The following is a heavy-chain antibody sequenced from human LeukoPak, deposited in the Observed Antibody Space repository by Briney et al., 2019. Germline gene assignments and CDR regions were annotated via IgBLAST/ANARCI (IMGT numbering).Heavy chain of an antibody. Sequence: GGSLRLSCAVSGFIVSSHYMTWVRQAPGKGLQWVSVIYTGGSTYYADSVKGRFTISRQNSKNMLYLQMNSLRVEDTAVYYCARALTYYDVWSAYYFDSWGQGTLVTVPS. J-gene: IGHJ4*02. CDR2: IYTGGST. V-gene: IGHV3-53*04. CDR1: GFIVSSHY. D-gene: IGHD3-3*01. CDR3: ARALTYYDVWSAYYFDS.